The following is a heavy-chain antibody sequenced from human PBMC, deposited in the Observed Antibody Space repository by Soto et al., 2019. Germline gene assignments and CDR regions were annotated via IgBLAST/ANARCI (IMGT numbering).Heavy chain of an antibody. D-gene: IGHD1-1*01. CDR3: AKGNTVQLEHIFDY. CDR2: ISWNSGSI. J-gene: IGHJ4*02. Sequence: GGSLRLSCAASGFTFDDYAMHWVRQAPGKGLEWVSGISWNSGSIGYADSVKGRFTISRDNAKNSLYLQMNSLRAEDTALYYCAKGNTVQLEHIFDYWGQGTLVTVSS. CDR1: GFTFDDYA. V-gene: IGHV3-9*01.